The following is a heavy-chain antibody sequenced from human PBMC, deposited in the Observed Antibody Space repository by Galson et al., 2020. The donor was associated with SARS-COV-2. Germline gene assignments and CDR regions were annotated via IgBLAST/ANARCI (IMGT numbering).Heavy chain of an antibody. CDR1: GFSFRSYG. Sequence: QLGESLKISCASSGFSFRSYGMHWVRQAPGKGLEWVALIWFDGTNKYYADSVKGRFTISKDNSKNTLSLQMDSLRGDDTAVYFCAKGAREYWYCVIWGRGSLVTVAS. CDR2: IWFDGTNK. J-gene: IGHJ2*01. CDR3: AKGAREYWYCVI. V-gene: IGHV3-33*06.